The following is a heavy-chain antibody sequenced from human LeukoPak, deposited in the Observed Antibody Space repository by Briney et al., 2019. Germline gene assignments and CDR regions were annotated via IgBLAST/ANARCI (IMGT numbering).Heavy chain of an antibody. CDR1: GFTFTAYA. Sequence: GGSLRLSCAASGFTFTAYAMHWVRQAPGKGLEWVAVISYHGSNKYYADSVKGRFTISRDNSKNTLYLQMNSLRAEDTAAYYCARDEYYDILTGYSAFDIWGQGTMVTVSS. J-gene: IGHJ3*02. CDR2: ISYHGSNK. CDR3: ARDEYYDILTGYSAFDI. D-gene: IGHD3-9*01. V-gene: IGHV3-30*04.